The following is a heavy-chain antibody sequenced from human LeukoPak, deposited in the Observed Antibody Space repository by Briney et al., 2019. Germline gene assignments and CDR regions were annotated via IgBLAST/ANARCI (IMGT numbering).Heavy chain of an antibody. D-gene: IGHD2-2*01. J-gene: IGHJ4*02. V-gene: IGHV3-21*01. CDR2: ISSSSSYI. CDR1: GFTFSSYS. CDR3: ARASRRYCSSTSCPAY. Sequence: GGSLRLSCAASGFTFSSYSMNWVRQAPGKGLEWVSSISSSSSYIYYADSVKGRFTISRDNAKNSLYLQMNSLRAEDTAVYYCARASRRYCSSTSCPAYWGQGTLVTVSS.